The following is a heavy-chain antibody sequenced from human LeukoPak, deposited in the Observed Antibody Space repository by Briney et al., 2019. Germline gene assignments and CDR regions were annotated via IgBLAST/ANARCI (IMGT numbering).Heavy chain of an antibody. CDR3: AKYSMGVAGTNDYWYFDL. J-gene: IGHJ2*01. CDR2: ISGSGGST. Sequence: GGSLRLSCAASGFTFSSYAMSWVRQAPGKGLEWVSAISGSGGSTYYADSVKGRFTISRDNSKNTLYLQMNSLRAEDTAVYYCAKYSMGVAGTNDYWYFDLWGRGTLVTVSS. D-gene: IGHD6-19*01. CDR1: GFTFSSYA. V-gene: IGHV3-23*01.